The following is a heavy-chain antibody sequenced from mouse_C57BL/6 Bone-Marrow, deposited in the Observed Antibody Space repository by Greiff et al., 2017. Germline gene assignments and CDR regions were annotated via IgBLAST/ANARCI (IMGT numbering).Heavy chain of an antibody. J-gene: IGHJ4*01. CDR3: TNMITTSYAMDY. V-gene: IGHV1-5*01. D-gene: IGHD2-4*01. CDR1: GYTFTSYW. CDR2: IYPGNSDT. Sequence: DVQLQESGTVLARPGASVKMSCKTSGYTFTSYWMHWVKQRPGQGLEWIGAIYPGNSDTSYNQKFKGKAKLTAVTSASTAYMELSSLTNEDSAVYYCTNMITTSYAMDYWGQGTSVTVSS.